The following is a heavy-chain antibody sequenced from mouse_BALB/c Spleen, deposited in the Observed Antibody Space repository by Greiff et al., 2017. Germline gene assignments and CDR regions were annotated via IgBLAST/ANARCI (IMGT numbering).Heavy chain of an antibody. CDR2: INSNGGST. Sequence: EVQRVESGGGLVQPGGSLKLSCAASGFTFSSYGMSWVRQTPDKRLELVATINSNGGSTYYPDSVKGRFTISRDNAKNTLYLQMRSLKSEDTAMYDCAREGSRYYAMDYWGQGTSVTVSS. V-gene: IGHV5-6-3*01. J-gene: IGHJ4*01. CDR1: GFTFSSYG. CDR3: AREGSRYYAMDY.